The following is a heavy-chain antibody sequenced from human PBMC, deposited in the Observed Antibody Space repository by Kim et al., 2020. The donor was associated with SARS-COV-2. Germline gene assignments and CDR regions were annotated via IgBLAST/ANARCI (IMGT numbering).Heavy chain of an antibody. V-gene: IGHV3-7*01. CDR1: GFTFSSYW. CDR3: ARVRSGEYYDFWSGYYTGSVPDYGMDV. J-gene: IGHJ6*02. D-gene: IGHD3-3*01. CDR2: IKQDGSEK. Sequence: GGSLRLSCAASGFTFSSYWMSWVRQAPGKGLEWVASIKQDGSEKYYVDSVKGRFTISRDNAKNSLYLQMNSLRAEDTAVYYCARVRSGEYYDFWSGYYTGSVPDYGMDVWGQGTTVTVSS.